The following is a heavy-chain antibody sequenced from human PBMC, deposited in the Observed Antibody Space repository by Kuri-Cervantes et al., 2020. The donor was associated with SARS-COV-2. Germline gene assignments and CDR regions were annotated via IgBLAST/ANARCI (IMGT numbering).Heavy chain of an antibody. CDR3: ASVSTMGVSLD. D-gene: IGHD5-24*01. CDR2: ISTSGGDT. V-gene: IGHV3-23*01. CDR1: RFTINKYD. J-gene: IGHJ4*02. Sequence: GESLKISCAASRFTINKYDLIWVRQAPGKGLEWVSSISTSGGDTNYADSLKGRFAISRDNSKNTLYLQMNSLRVEDTAVYYCASVSTMGVSLDWGQGTLVTVSS.